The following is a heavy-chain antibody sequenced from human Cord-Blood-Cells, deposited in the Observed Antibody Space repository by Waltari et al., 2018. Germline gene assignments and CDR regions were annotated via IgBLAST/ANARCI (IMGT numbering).Heavy chain of an antibody. Sequence: KPGATVKISCKVSGYTFTDYNMHWVQQAPGKGLEWMGLVDPEDGETIYAEKFQGRVTITADTSTDTAYMELSSRRSEDTAVYYGATDRGLGPSMSWGQGTLVTVSS. CDR3: ATDRGLGPSMS. J-gene: IGHJ4*02. D-gene: IGHD3-10*01. CDR1: GYTFTDYN. V-gene: IGHV1-69-2*01. CDR2: VDPEDGET.